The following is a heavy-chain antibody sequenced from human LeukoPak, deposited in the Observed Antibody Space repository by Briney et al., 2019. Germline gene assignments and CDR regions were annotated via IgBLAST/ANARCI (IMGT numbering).Heavy chain of an antibody. Sequence: ASVKVSCKASGYTFTSYYMHWVRQAPGQGLECMGIINPSGGSTSYAQKFQGRVTMTRDTSTSTVHMELSSLRSEDTAVYYCARVGCSGGSCYSYFDYWGQGTLVTVSS. CDR3: ARVGCSGGSCYSYFDY. V-gene: IGHV1-46*01. CDR2: INPSGGST. J-gene: IGHJ4*02. CDR1: GYTFTSYY. D-gene: IGHD2-15*01.